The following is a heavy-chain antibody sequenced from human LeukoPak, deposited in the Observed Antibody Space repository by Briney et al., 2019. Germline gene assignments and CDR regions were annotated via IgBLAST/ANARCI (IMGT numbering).Heavy chain of an antibody. CDR1: GDSMINQY. CDR2: IYYSGTT. Sequence: PSETLSLTCTISGDSMINQYWSWIRQPPGKGLEWIGYIYYSGTTNYNPSLKSRLTISVDTSKKQFSLKLSSVTAADTAVYYCARVSPITVFGVDYYYYMDVWGKGTTVTVSS. D-gene: IGHD3-3*01. J-gene: IGHJ6*03. V-gene: IGHV4-59*11. CDR3: ARVSPITVFGVDYYYYMDV.